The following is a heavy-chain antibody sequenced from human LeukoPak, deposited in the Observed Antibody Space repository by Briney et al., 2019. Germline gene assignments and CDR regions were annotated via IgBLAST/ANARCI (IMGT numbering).Heavy chain of an antibody. Sequence: GGSLRLSCAASGFTFKSYVMHWVRQAPGKGLEELAAISYDGSDKYYVDSVKGRFTISRDNSKNTLYLQMDSLKSEDTAVYYCATGYSVEMATMPDWGQGTLVTVPS. J-gene: IGHJ4*02. CDR2: ISYDGSDK. D-gene: IGHD5-24*01. V-gene: IGHV3-30*03. CDR1: GFTFKSYV. CDR3: ATGYSVEMATMPD.